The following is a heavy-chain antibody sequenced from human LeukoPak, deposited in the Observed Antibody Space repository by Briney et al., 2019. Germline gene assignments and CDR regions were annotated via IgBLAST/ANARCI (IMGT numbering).Heavy chain of an antibody. CDR3: AREGDYYDSSGYWY. CDR1: GYTFTGYY. CDR2: INPNSGGT. V-gene: IGHV1-2*02. Sequence: ASVKVSCKASGYTFTGYYMHWVRQAPGQGLEWMGWINPNSGGTNYAQKFQGRVTMTRDTSISTAYMELSRLRSDDTAVYYCAREGDYYDSSGYWYWGQGTLVTVSS. J-gene: IGHJ4*02. D-gene: IGHD3-22*01.